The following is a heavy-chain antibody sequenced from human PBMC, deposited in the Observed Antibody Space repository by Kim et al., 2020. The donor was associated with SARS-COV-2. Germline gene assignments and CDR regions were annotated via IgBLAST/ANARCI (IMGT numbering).Heavy chain of an antibody. CDR2: SRNQARSYTT. Sequence: GGSPRLSCAASGFTFNDYYMDWVRQAPGKGLEWVARSRNQARSYTTEYAASVKGRFTVSRHDSENSLYLYMNSLKTEDTAVYYCTRTSYGANYFTYYWGQGTLVTVSS. CDR1: GFTFNDYY. V-gene: IGHV3-72*01. CDR3: TRTSYGANYFTYY. J-gene: IGHJ4*02. D-gene: IGHD3-3*01.